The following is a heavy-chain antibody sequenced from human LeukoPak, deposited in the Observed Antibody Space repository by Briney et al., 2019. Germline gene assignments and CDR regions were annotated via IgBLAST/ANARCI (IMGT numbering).Heavy chain of an antibody. J-gene: IGHJ4*02. CDR2: MYYSGST. CDR1: GDSISSYY. V-gene: IGHV4-59*01. CDR3: ARESYYGSGSEGYFAY. D-gene: IGHD3-10*01. Sequence: SETLSLTCTVSGDSISSYYWSWIRQPPGKGLEWIGNMYYSGSTNYNPSLKSRITISVDTSKNQFSLKLSSVTAADTAVYYCARESYYGSGSEGYFAYWGQGTLVTVSS.